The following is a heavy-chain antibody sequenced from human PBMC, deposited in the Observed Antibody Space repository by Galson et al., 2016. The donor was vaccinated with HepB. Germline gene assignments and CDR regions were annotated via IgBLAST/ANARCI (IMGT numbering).Heavy chain of an antibody. J-gene: IGHJ5*01. V-gene: IGHV3-23*01. CDR3: AKDEITIFGVANS. CDR1: GFTFSSYA. CDR2: ISGAGGIT. Sequence: SLRLSCAASGFTFSSYAMSWVRQAPGKGLEWVSVISGAGGITYYADSVKGRFTISRDNSKRTLSLHMNSLRAEDTAVYYCAKDEITIFGVANSRGQGPLVTVSS. D-gene: IGHD3-3*01.